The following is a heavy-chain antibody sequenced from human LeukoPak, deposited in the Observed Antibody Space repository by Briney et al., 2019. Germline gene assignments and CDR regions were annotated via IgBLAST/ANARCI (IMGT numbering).Heavy chain of an antibody. CDR3: ARHYCSSSSCARLGVIDY. CDR2: IYYSGST. Sequence: PSETLSLTCTVSGGSISGYYWSWVRQPPGKGLEWIGYIYYSGSTNYNPSLRSRVTISVDTSKNQFSLRLSSVTAADTAAYYCARHYCSSSSCARLGVIDYWGQGILVTVSS. V-gene: IGHV4-59*08. D-gene: IGHD2-2*01. CDR1: GGSISGYY. J-gene: IGHJ4*02.